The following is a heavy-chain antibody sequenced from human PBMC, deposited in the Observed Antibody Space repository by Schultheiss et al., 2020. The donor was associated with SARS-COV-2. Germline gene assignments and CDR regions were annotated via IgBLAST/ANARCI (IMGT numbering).Heavy chain of an antibody. CDR2: IYYSGST. V-gene: IGHV4-39*01. CDR3: ASLPTVYFDY. Sequence: SETLSLTCTVSGGSISSSSYYWGWIRQPPGKGLEWIGSIYYSGSTSYNPSLKSRVTISVVTSRNQFSLKLSSVTAADTAVYYCASLPTVYFDYWGQGTLVTVSS. CDR1: GGSISSSSYY. J-gene: IGHJ4*02. D-gene: IGHD4-17*01.